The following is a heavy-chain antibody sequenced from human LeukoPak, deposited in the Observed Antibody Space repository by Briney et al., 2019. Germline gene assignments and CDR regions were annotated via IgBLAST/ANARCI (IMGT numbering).Heavy chain of an antibody. CDR2: IYPGDSET. CDR3: ARLDEDFYYDGSGYYF. Sequence: GESLKISCRGSGYRFTNYRIAWVRQMPGKGLEWMGIIYPGDSETTYSPSFQGQVTISADKSINTAYLQWSSLKTSDTAMYYCARLDEDFYYDGSGYYFWGQGTPSPSPQ. J-gene: IGHJ4*02. V-gene: IGHV5-51*01. D-gene: IGHD3-22*01. CDR1: GYRFTNYR.